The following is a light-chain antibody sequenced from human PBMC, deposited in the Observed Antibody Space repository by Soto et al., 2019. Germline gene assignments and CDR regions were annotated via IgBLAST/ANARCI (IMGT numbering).Light chain of an antibody. CDR3: QQYGSSPWT. V-gene: IGKV3-20*01. CDR1: QSVSSTF. Sequence: EIVLTQSPATLSLSPGEGATLSCRASQSVSSTFLAWYQHKPGRPPRLLIYGASSRATDIPDRFSGGGSGTDFTLTFIRLEPEDFAVYYCQQYGSSPWTFGQGTKVEIK. CDR2: GAS. J-gene: IGKJ1*01.